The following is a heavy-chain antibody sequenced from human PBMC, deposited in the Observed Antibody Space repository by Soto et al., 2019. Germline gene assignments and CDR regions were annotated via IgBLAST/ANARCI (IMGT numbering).Heavy chain of an antibody. CDR1: GYTFTSYD. CDR2: MNPNSGNT. J-gene: IGHJ6*01. CDR3: ARGPKRPIWCSGGSCYRPSHYYYGMDV. D-gene: IGHD2-15*01. V-gene: IGHV1-8*01. Sequence: QVQLVQSGAEVKKPGASVKVSCKASGYTFTSYDINWVRQATGQGLEWMGWMNPNSGNTAYAQKFQGKDTRTRNTSISRDYRELSSVRCEDTAVYYCARGPKRPIWCSGGSCYRPSHYYYGMDVWGQGTTVTVSS.